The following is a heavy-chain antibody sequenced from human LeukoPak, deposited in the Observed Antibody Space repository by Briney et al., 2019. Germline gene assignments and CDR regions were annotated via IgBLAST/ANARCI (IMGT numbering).Heavy chain of an antibody. V-gene: IGHV3-21*01. J-gene: IGHJ4*02. CDR3: AREGMYYYGSGSYSPFDY. CDR2: ISSSSSYI. D-gene: IGHD3-10*01. CDR1: GFTFSSYS. Sequence: GGSLRLSCAASGFTFSSYSMNWVRQAPGKGLEWVSSISSSSSYIYYADSVKGRFTISRDNAKNSLYLQMNSLRAEDTAVYYCAREGMYYYGSGSYSPFDYWGQGALVTVSS.